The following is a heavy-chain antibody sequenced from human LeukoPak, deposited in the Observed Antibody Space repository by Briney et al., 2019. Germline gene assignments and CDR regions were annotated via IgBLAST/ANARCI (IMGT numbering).Heavy chain of an antibody. V-gene: IGHV4-34*01. CDR3: ARGKRGIAVAGTVYYMDV. D-gene: IGHD6-19*01. CDR1: GGSFSGYY. J-gene: IGHJ6*03. CDR2: INHSGST. Sequence: PSETLSLTSAVYGGSFSGYYWSWIRQPPGKGLEWVGEINHSGSTNYNPSLKSRVTISVDTSKNQFSLKLSSVTAADTAVYYCARGKRGIAVAGTVYYMDVWGKGTTVTVSS.